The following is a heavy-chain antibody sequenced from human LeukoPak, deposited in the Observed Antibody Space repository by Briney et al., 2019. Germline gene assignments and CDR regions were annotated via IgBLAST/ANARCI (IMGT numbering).Heavy chain of an antibody. D-gene: IGHD1-26*01. CDR2: IYYSGTT. CDR1: GGSISSSSYY. V-gene: IGHV4-39*07. CDR3: ARDGRYYYAFDI. J-gene: IGHJ3*02. Sequence: SETLSLTCTVSGGSISSSSYYWGWIRQPPGKGLEWIGYIYYSGTTYYNPSLKSRLTISVDTSKNQFSLKLSSVTAADTAVYYCARDGRYYYAFDIWGQGTMVTVSS.